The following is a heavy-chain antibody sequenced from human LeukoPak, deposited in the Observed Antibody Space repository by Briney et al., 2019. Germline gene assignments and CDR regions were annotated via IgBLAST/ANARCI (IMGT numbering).Heavy chain of an antibody. CDR3: ARHHQSSLGVTNSGPYYYGMDV. D-gene: IGHD2-21*02. Sequence: SETLSLTCTVSGGSISTSGYYWGWIRQPPGKGLEWIGSIYYSGSTYYNPSLKSRVTISVDTSKNQFSLRLSSVAAADTAVLYCARHHQSSLGVTNSGPYYYGMDVWGQGTTVTVSS. CDR1: GGSISTSGYY. J-gene: IGHJ6*02. CDR2: IYYSGST. V-gene: IGHV4-39*01.